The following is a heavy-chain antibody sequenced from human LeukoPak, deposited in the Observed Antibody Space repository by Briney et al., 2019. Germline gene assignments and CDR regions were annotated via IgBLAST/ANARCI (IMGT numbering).Heavy chain of an antibody. V-gene: IGHV1-18*01. CDR3: ARGPHERSGYPDD. D-gene: IGHD3-22*01. Sequence: PEASVKVSCKPSGYTFNTYGITWVRQAPGQGLEWMGWISPYNGNTNYAQKFQGRVTLTTDTSTSTAYMELRSLRSDDTAVYYCARGPHERSGYPDDWGQGTLVIVSS. J-gene: IGHJ4*02. CDR1: GYTFNTYG. CDR2: ISPYNGNT.